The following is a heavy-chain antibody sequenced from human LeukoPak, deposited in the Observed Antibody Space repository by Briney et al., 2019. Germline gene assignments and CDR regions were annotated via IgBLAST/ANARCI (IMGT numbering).Heavy chain of an antibody. CDR3: ALGWGYYFGAFDY. Sequence: ASVKVSCKASGGTFSSYAISWVRQAPGQGLEWMGGIIPIFGTANYAQKFQGRVTMTRDMSTSTVYMELSSLRSEDTAVYYCALGWGYYFGAFDYWGQGTLVTVSS. J-gene: IGHJ4*02. CDR2: IIPIFGTA. V-gene: IGHV1-69*05. D-gene: IGHD3-22*01. CDR1: GGTFSSYA.